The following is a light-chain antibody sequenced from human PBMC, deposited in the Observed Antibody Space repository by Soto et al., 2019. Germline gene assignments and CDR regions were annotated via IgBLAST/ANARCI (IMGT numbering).Light chain of an antibody. CDR2: VAS. Sequence: EIVMTQSPATLSVSPGERATLSCRASQSVSSNLAWYQQKPGQTPKLLIYVASTSATGIPARFSGSGSGTEFTLTISSLQSEDFAGYYCQQYNVWPLTFGGGTKVEFK. V-gene: IGKV3-15*01. CDR1: QSVSSN. J-gene: IGKJ4*01. CDR3: QQYNVWPLT.